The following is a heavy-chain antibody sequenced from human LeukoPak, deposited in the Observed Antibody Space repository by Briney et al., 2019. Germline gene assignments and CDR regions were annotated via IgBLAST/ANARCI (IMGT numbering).Heavy chain of an antibody. V-gene: IGHV3-48*03. CDR2: ISSSGSTI. CDR1: GFTFSSYE. CDR3: ARGSRRHSFYYFDY. D-gene: IGHD5-18*01. J-gene: IGHJ4*02. Sequence: GGSLRLSCAASGFTFSSYEMNWVRQAPGKGLEWVSYISSSGSTIYYADSVKGRFTISRDNAKNSLYLQMNSLRAGDTAVYYCARGSRRHSFYYFDYWGQGTLVTVSS.